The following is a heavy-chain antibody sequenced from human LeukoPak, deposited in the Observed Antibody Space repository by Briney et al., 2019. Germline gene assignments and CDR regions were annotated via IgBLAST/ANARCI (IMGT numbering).Heavy chain of an antibody. CDR2: ISASGSVSSGGST. V-gene: IGHV4-4*07. CDR1: GGSFSPNY. D-gene: IGHD6-13*01. Sequence: SETLSLTCNVSGGSFSPNYWSWVRKPAGPGLEWIGLISASGSVSSGGSTNYNPSLKSRVTMSVDTSKNQFSLKLSSVTAADTAVYYCATRSGIAAAVEDDAFDIWGQGTMVTVSS. J-gene: IGHJ3*02. CDR3: ATRSGIAAAVEDDAFDI.